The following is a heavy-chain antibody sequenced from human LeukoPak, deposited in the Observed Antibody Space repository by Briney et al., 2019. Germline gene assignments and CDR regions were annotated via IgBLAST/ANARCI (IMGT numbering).Heavy chain of an antibody. CDR3: ARAAPRGYCSSTSCYNLSY. CDR2: INPILGIA. D-gene: IGHD2-2*02. CDR1: GGTFSSYT. Sequence: ASVKVSCKASGGTFSSYTISWVRQAPGQGLEWMGRINPILGIANYAQKFQGRVTITADKSTSTAYMELSSLRSEDTAVYYCARAAPRGYCSSTSCYNLSYWGQGTLVTVSS. J-gene: IGHJ4*02. V-gene: IGHV1-69*02.